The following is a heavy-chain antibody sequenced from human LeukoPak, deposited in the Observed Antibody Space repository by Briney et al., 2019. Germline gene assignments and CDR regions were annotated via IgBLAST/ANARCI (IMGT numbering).Heavy chain of an antibody. CDR1: GLTFSNYA. CDR2: ITAGGGT. CDR3: ARDLKIVDTPGDDFDS. V-gene: IGHV3-23*01. J-gene: IGHJ4*02. D-gene: IGHD5-18*01. Sequence: GGSLRLSCAASGLTFSNYAMTWVRQAPGKGLEWVSSITAGGGTSYTDSVKGRFTISRDNAKNTVYLQMNSLRAEDTAVYFCARDLKIVDTPGDDFDSWGQGTLVTVSS.